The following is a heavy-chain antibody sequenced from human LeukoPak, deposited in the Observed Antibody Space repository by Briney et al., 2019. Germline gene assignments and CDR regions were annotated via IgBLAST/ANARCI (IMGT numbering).Heavy chain of an antibody. Sequence: GGSLRLSCAASGFTFTSYAMSWVRQAPGKGLEWVAVIWYDGSNKYYADFVKGRFTISRDNSKSTLYLQMNSLRAEDTAVYYCAKDDSSSLDAFDIWGQGTMVTVSS. V-gene: IGHV3-33*06. CDR1: GFTFTSYA. CDR3: AKDDSSSLDAFDI. J-gene: IGHJ3*02. CDR2: IWYDGSNK. D-gene: IGHD6-13*01.